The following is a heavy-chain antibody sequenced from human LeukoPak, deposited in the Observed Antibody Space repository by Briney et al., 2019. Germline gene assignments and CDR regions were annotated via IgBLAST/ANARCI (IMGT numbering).Heavy chain of an antibody. CDR1: GGTFSSYA. V-gene: IGHV1-69*05. Sequence: ASVKVSCKASGGTFSSYAISWVRQAPGQGLEWMGGIIPIFGTANYAQKFQGRVTITTDKSTSTAYMELSSLRSEDTAVYYCARGRGDDYSNYWSYYYMDVWGKGTTVTVSS. D-gene: IGHD4-11*01. J-gene: IGHJ6*03. CDR3: ARGRGDDYSNYWSYYYMDV. CDR2: IIPIFGTA.